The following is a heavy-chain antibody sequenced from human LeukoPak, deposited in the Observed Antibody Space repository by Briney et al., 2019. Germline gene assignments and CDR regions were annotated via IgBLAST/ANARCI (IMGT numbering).Heavy chain of an antibody. V-gene: IGHV3-30*15. D-gene: IGHD6-19*01. CDR3: ARGKTDQQGWLTYYYYMDV. CDR1: GFTMSSYA. Sequence: GGSLRLSCVASGFTMSSYAMHWVRQVPGKGLQWMAVISSDGSNRYYADSVKGRLTISRDNSRNTLYLQMSSLRAEDTALYYCARGKTDQQGWLTYYYYMDVWGTGTTVTVSS. CDR2: ISSDGSNR. J-gene: IGHJ6*03.